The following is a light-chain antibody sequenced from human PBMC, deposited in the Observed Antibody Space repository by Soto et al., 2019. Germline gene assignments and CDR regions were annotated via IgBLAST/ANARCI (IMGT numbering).Light chain of an antibody. CDR2: TSS. CDR1: QSIATY. Sequence: DIQMTQSPSSLSASVGDRVSITCRATQSIATYLNWYQQKPGQAPKLLIYTSSSLQSGVPSRFSGTGSGTDFALTISSLQPEDFPTYFCQQSYSAPYTFGQGTNLEIK. J-gene: IGKJ2*01. V-gene: IGKV1-39*01. CDR3: QQSYSAPYT.